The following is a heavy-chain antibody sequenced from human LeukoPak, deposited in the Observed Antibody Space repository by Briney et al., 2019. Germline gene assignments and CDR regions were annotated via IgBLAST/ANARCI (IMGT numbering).Heavy chain of an antibody. CDR1: GFTFISYS. J-gene: IGHJ4*02. D-gene: IGHD3-10*01. V-gene: IGHV3-21*01. CDR3: ARDPASVRGGGLFDY. CDR2: ISSNSSYI. Sequence: GGSLRLSCAASGFTFISYSMNWVRQAPGKGLEWVSSISSNSSYIYYADSVKGRFTISRDNAKNSLYLQMNSLRAEDTAVYYCARDPASVRGGGLFDYWGQGTLVTVSS.